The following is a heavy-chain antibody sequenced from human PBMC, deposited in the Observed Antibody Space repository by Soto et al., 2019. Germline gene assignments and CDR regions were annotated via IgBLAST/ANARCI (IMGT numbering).Heavy chain of an antibody. J-gene: IGHJ3*02. CDR1: AFTFSRYW. CDR3: ARDLRYDAFDI. V-gene: IGHV3-7*01. Sequence: GGSLRLSCAASAFTFSRYWLTWVRQAPGKGLEWVANIKQDGGEKYYVDSVKGRFTISRDNAKNSLFLEMNSLRAEDTAVYYCARDLRYDAFDIWGQGKMVTVSS. CDR2: IKQDGGEK.